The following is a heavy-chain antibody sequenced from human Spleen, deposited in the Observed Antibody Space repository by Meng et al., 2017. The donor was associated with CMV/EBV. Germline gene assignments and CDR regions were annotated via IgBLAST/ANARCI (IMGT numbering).Heavy chain of an antibody. V-gene: IGHV4-4*02. CDR2: VYHSGYT. D-gene: IGHD4/OR15-4a*01. CDR1: GTSSSTSNW. J-gene: IGHJ4*02. CDR3: ARVTEYGGNCFDS. Sequence: VSGTSSSTSNWWSWVRQPPGNGLEWIGEVYHSGYTNYNPSLKSRVTMSVDRSKNQFSLKLSSVTAADTAIYYCARVTEYGGNCFDSWGQGTLVTVSS.